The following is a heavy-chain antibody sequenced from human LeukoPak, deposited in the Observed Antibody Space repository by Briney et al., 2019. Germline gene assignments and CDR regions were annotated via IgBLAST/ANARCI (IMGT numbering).Heavy chain of an antibody. CDR2: IYHSGST. CDR3: ARDLTIFGVVGQGPYDY. V-gene: IGHV4-38-2*02. CDR1: GGSISSYY. Sequence: PSETLSLTCTVSGGSISSYYWSWIRQPPGKGLEWIGSIYHSGSTYYNPSLKSRVTISVDTSKNQFSLKLSSVTAADTAVYYCARDLTIFGVVGQGPYDYWGQGTLVTVSS. D-gene: IGHD3-3*01. J-gene: IGHJ4*02.